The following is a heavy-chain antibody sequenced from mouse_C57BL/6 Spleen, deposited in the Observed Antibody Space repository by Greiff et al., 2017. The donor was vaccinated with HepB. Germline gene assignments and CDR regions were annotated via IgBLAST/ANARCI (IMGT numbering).Heavy chain of an antibody. CDR1: GFSLTSYG. CDR2: IWSGGST. J-gene: IGHJ3*01. D-gene: IGHD2-4*01. Sequence: VKLVESGPGLVQPSQSLSITCTVSGFSLTSYGVHWVRQSPGKGLEWLGVIWSGGSTDYNAAFISRLSISKDNSKSQVFFKMNSLQADDTAIYYCARNLNYDSSWFAYWGQGTLVTVSA. V-gene: IGHV2-2*01. CDR3: ARNLNYDSSWFAY.